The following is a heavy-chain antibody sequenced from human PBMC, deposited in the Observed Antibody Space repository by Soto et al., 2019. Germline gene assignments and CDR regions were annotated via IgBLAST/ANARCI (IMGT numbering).Heavy chain of an antibody. CDR3: ARDDIVVVPAAQGANWFDP. V-gene: IGHV4-34*01. D-gene: IGHD2-2*01. CDR2: INHSGST. Sequence: TLSLTCAVYGGSFSGYYWSWIRQPPGKGLEWIGEINHSGSTNYNPSLKSRVTISVDTSKNQFSLKLSSVTAADTAAYYCARDDIVVVPAAQGANWFDPWGQGTLVTVSS. J-gene: IGHJ5*02. CDR1: GGSFSGYY.